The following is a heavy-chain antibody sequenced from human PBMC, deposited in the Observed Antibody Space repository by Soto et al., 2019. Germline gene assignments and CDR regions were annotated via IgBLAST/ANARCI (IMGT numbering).Heavy chain of an antibody. Sequence: QVQLVQSGAEMKKPGSSVKVSYQSSGGTFNTYAMNWVRQAPGQGPEWMGDISPMFGAANYAPKFQGRVTITADESTGTSYMQLSSLTSEDTALYCCAREVQVHTPAFVYWGQGTLVTVSS. D-gene: IGHD3-10*01. CDR1: GGTFNTYA. V-gene: IGHV1-69*19. CDR2: ISPMFGAA. CDR3: AREVQVHTPAFVY. J-gene: IGHJ4*02.